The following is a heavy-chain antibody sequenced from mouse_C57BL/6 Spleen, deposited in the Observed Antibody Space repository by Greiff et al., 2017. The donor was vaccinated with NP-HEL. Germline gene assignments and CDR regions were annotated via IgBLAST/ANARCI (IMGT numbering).Heavy chain of an antibody. D-gene: IGHD2-4*01. CDR3: AREGAYDYDGGYFDV. Sequence: DVMLVESGGDLVKPGGSLKLSCAASGFTFSSYGMSWVRQTPDKRLEWVATISSGGSYTYYPDSVKGRFTISRDNAKNTLYLQMSSLKSEDTAMYYCAREGAYDYDGGYFDVWGTGTTVTVSS. CDR2: ISSGGSYT. J-gene: IGHJ1*03. V-gene: IGHV5-6*02. CDR1: GFTFSSYG.